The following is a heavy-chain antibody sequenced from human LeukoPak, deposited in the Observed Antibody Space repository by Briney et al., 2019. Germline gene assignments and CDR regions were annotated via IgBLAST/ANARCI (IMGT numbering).Heavy chain of an antibody. CDR3: ARDSVGTTNYFDY. J-gene: IGHJ4*02. V-gene: IGHV3-48*01. CDR1: GFTFSSYS. D-gene: IGHD1-26*01. CDR2: ISSSSSTI. Sequence: PGGSLRLSCAASGFTFSSYSMNWVRQAPGKGLEWVPYISSSSSTIYYADSVKGRFTISRDNSKNTLYLQMNSLRAEDTAVYYCARDSVGTTNYFDYWGQGTLVTVSS.